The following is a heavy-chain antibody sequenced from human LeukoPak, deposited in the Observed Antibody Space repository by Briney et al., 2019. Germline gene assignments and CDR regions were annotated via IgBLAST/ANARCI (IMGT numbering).Heavy chain of an antibody. J-gene: IGHJ3*02. CDR1: GGSISSYY. CDR2: IYYSGST. Sequence: SGTLSLTCTVSGGSISSYYWSWIRQPPGKGLEWIGYIYYSGSTNYNPSLKSRVTISVDTSKNQFSLKLSSVTAADTAVYYCARHSSGWINGAFDIWGQGTMVTVSS. V-gene: IGHV4-59*01. CDR3: ARHSSGWINGAFDI. D-gene: IGHD6-19*01.